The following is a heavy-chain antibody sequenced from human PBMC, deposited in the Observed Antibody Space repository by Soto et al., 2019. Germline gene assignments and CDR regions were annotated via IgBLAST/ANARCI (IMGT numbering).Heavy chain of an antibody. CDR2: INHSGST. CDR3: ARERLGYCSSTSCYQYGMDV. D-gene: IGHD2-2*01. Sequence: ASETLSLTCAVYGGSFSGYYWSWIRQPPGKGLEWIGEINHSGSTNYNPSLKSRVTISVDTSKNQFSLKLSSVTAADTAVYYCARERLGYCSSTSCYQYGMDVWGQGTTVTVSS. CDR1: GGSFSGYY. V-gene: IGHV4-34*01. J-gene: IGHJ6*02.